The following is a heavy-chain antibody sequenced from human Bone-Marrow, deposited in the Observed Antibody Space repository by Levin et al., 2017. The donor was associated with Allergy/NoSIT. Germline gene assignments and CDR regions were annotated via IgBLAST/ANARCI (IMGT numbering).Heavy chain of an antibody. Sequence: KSSETLSLTCTVSGGSISSYYWSWIRQPPGKGLEWIGYIYYSGSTNYNPSLKSRVTISVDTSKNQFSLKLSSVTAADTAVYYCARTITMVRGVNIAPWYFDLWGRGTLVTVSS. CDR2: IYYSGST. CDR1: GGSISSYY. CDR3: ARTITMVRGVNIAPWYFDL. V-gene: IGHV4-59*08. J-gene: IGHJ2*01. D-gene: IGHD3-10*01.